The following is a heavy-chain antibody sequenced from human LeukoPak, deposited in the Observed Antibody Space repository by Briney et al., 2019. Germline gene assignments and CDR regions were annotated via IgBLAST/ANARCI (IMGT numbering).Heavy chain of an antibody. CDR1: GYTLTELS. Sequence: ASVKVSCKVSGYTLTELSMHWVRQAPGKGLEWMGGFDPEDGETIYAQKFQGRVTMTEDTSTDTAYMELSSLRSEDTAVYYCATDLLPGPGRGYWGQGTLVTVSS. D-gene: IGHD1-1*01. V-gene: IGHV1-24*01. CDR2: FDPEDGET. J-gene: IGHJ4*02. CDR3: ATDLLPGPGRGY.